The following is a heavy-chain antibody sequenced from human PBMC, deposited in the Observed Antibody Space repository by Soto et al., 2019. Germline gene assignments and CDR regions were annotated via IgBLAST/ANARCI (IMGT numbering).Heavy chain of an antibody. Sequence: ASVKVSCKASGYTFTGYYMHWVRQAPGQGLEWMGWINPNSGGTNYAQKFQGWVTMTRDTSISTAYMELSRLRSDDTAIYYCARFDWNIAGLDYWGQGTLVTVSS. CDR2: INPNSGGT. J-gene: IGHJ4*02. D-gene: IGHD1-1*01. CDR1: GYTFTGYY. V-gene: IGHV1-2*04. CDR3: ARFDWNIAGLDY.